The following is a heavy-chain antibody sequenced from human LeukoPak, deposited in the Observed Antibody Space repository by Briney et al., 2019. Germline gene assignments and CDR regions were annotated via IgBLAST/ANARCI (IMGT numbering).Heavy chain of an antibody. CDR1: GGSIISNNHY. CDR2: ISYSGGT. V-gene: IGHV4-39*02. J-gene: IGHJ3*02. D-gene: IGHD3-22*01. CDR3: AREVEYYDSSGYRPHAFDI. Sequence: SSETLSLTCTVSGGSIISNNHYWGWTRQPPGKGLEWFGSISYSGGTAYNPSLRSRVTISVDTSKNQFSLKVNSVTAADTAVYYCAREVEYYDSSGYRPHAFDIWGQGTLATVSA.